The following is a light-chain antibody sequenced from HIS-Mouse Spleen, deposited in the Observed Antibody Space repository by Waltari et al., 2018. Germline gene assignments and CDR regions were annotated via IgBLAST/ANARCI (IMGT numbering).Light chain of an antibody. Sequence: SYELTQPPSVSVSPGQTARITCSGDALPKQYAYWYQQKPGQAPVLVIYKDSERPSGIPERFSGSSSGTTVTLTISGVQAEDEADYYCQSADSSGTYVFGEGTKLTVL. CDR1: ALPKQY. CDR2: KDS. V-gene: IGLV3-25*03. CDR3: QSADSSGTYV. J-gene: IGLJ2*01.